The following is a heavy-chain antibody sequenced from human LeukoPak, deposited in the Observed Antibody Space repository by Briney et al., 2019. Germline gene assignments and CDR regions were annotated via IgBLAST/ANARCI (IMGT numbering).Heavy chain of an antibody. CDR1: GGSISSSSYY. CDR3: ARSPGRGSTYNWSDP. CDR2: IYYSGST. V-gene: IGHV4-39*01. D-gene: IGHD3-10*01. J-gene: IGHJ5*02. Sequence: SETLSLTCTVSGGSISSSSYYWGWIRQPPGKGLEWIGSIYYSGSTYHNPSLKSRVTISVDTSKNQFSLKLSSVTAADTAVYYCARSPGRGSTYNWSDPWGQGTLVTVSS.